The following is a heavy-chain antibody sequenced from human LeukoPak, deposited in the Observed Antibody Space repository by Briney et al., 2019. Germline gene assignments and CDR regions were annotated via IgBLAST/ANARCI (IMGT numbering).Heavy chain of an antibody. J-gene: IGHJ4*02. CDR1: RFTFSSYA. V-gene: IGHV3-23*01. CDR2: ISGGGDST. D-gene: IGHD3-9*01. CDR3: AKSVKYYDILTGDY. Sequence: GGSRRLSCAASRFTFSSYAMRWVRQAPGKGLEWVSDISGGGDSTYYADSVKGRFTISRANSKNTLYLQLNSLSADDTAVYYCAKSVKYYDILTGDYWGQGTLVTVSS.